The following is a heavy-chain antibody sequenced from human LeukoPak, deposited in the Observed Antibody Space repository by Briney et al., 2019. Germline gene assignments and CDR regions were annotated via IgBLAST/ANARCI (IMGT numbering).Heavy chain of an antibody. J-gene: IGHJ4*02. D-gene: IGHD4-17*01. Sequence: ASVKVSCKVSGYTLTELSMHWVRQATGQGLEWMGWMNPNSGNTGYAQKFQGRVTMTRNTSISTAYMELSSLRSEDTAVYYCARGPDYGDYYDYWGQGTLVTVSS. V-gene: IGHV1-8*01. CDR1: GYTLTELS. CDR3: ARGPDYGDYYDY. CDR2: MNPNSGNT.